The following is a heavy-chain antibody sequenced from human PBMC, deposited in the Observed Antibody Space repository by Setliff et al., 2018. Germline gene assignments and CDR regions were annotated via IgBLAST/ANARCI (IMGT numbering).Heavy chain of an antibody. D-gene: IGHD6-13*01. CDR3: ASAGHSGSWFPFDAFHI. Sequence: ETLSLSCAASGFTFYSYAMSWVRQAPGKGLEWVSRISNSGGSTNYVDSVKGRFTISRDNAKNSLYLQMNSLRAEDTAVYYCASAGHSGSWFPFDAFHIWGQGTMVTVSS. V-gene: IGHV3-23*01. J-gene: IGHJ3*02. CDR2: ISNSGGST. CDR1: GFTFYSYA.